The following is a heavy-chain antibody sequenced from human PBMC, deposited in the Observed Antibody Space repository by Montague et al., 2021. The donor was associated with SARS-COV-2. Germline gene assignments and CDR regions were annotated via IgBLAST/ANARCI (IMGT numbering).Heavy chain of an antibody. D-gene: IGHD2-21*01. CDR1: GFTFSSYS. Sequence: SLRLSCAASGFTFSSYSMNWVRQAPGKGLEWVSSISSSSSYIYYXDSVKGRFTISRDSAKNSLYLQMNSLRAEDTAVYYCARARGIGNYYYGMDVWGQGTTLTVSS. V-gene: IGHV3-21*01. CDR2: ISSSSSYI. J-gene: IGHJ6*02. CDR3: ARARGIGNYYYGMDV.